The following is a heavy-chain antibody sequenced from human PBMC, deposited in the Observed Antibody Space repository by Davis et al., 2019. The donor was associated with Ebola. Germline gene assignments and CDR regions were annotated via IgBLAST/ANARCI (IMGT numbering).Heavy chain of an antibody. CDR1: GFTFSSYG. CDR2: ISYDGSTK. V-gene: IGHV3-30*18. D-gene: IGHD1-26*01. Sequence: GGSLRLSCAASGFTFSSYGMHWVRQAPGKGLEWVAVISYDGSTKYNADSVKGRFTISRDNSKNTLYLQMNSLRAEDTAVYYCAKEAGSYWYYYGMDVWGQGTTVTVSS. J-gene: IGHJ6*02. CDR3: AKEAGSYWYYYGMDV.